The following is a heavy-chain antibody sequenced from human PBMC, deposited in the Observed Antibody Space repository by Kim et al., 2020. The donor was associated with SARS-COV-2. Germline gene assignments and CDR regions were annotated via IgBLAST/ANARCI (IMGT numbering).Heavy chain of an antibody. Sequence: STYYNPSLKNRVSISVDTSKRQFSLELNSVTAADTAVYFCARDGVDRVFDSWGQGTLVTVSS. V-gene: IGHV4-31*02. D-gene: IGHD3-10*01. CDR3: ARDGVDRVFDS. J-gene: IGHJ4*02. CDR2: ST.